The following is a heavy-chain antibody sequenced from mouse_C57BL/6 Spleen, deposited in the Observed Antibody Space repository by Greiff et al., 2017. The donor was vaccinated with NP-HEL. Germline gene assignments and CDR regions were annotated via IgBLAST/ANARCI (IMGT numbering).Heavy chain of an antibody. CDR3: ARAYSNYVFDY. D-gene: IGHD2-5*01. Sequence: DVHLVESGPGLVKPSQSLSLTCSVTGYSITSGYYWNWIRQFPGNKLEWMGYISYDGSNNYNPSLKNRISITRDTSKNQFFLKLNSVTTEDTATYYCARAYSNYVFDYWGQGTTLTVSS. CDR2: ISYDGSN. J-gene: IGHJ2*01. V-gene: IGHV3-6*01. CDR1: GYSITSGYY.